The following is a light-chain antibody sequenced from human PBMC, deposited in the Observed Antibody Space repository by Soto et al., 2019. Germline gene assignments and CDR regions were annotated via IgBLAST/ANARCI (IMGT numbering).Light chain of an antibody. CDR2: LGS. J-gene: IGKJ1*01. Sequence: ILMTQTPLSLSIIPGQTASISCKSSQSLLHSDGKTYLDWYLQKPGQSPQLLIYLGSYRASGVPDRFSGSGSGTDFTLKISRVEAEDVGVYYCMQALQTRTFGQGTKVAIK. V-gene: IGKV2-28*01. CDR3: MQALQTRT. CDR1: QSLLHSDGKTY.